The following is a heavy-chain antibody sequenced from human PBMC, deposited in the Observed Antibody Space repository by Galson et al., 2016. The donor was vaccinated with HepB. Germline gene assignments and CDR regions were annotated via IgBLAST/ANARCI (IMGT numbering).Heavy chain of an antibody. V-gene: IGHV3-43*02. J-gene: IGHJ5*02. Sequence: SLRLSCAASGFTFDHYAMHWVRQAPGKGLEWVSLVSGDVGSTYYADSVKGRFTISKDNIKHFVYLQMNSLRTEDTALYYCAKERGGGVDPWGQGTLVTVSS. D-gene: IGHD1-26*01. CDR3: AKERGGGVDP. CDR1: GFTFDHYA. CDR2: VSGDVGST.